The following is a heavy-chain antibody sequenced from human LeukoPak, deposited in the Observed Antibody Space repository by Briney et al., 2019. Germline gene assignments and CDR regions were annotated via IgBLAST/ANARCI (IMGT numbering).Heavy chain of an antibody. D-gene: IGHD1-14*01. CDR3: ARASPTTNKGAYGWFDP. CDR2: IYTSGST. CDR1: GGSISGYY. Sequence: SETLSLTCTVSGGSISGYYWSWIRQPAGKGREWIGRIYTSGSTNYNPSLKSRVTMSVDTSKNQFSLKLSSVTAADTAVYYCARASPTTNKGAYGWFDPWGQGTMVTVSS. V-gene: IGHV4-4*07. J-gene: IGHJ5*02.